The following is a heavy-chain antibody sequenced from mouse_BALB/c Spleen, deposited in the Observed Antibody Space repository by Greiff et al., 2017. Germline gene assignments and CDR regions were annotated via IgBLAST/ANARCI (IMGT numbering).Heavy chain of an antibody. CDR1: GYTFTSYW. CDR2: IYPGSGST. CDR3: TRSYYDYDGYAMDY. J-gene: IGHJ4*01. Sequence: LQQPGSELVRPGASVKLSCKASGYTFTSYWMHWVKQRHGQGLEWIGNIYPGSGSTNYDEKFKSKGTLTVDTSSSTAYMHLSSLTSEDSAVYYCTRSYYDYDGYAMDYWGQGTSVTVSS. V-gene: IGHV1S22*01. D-gene: IGHD2-4*01.